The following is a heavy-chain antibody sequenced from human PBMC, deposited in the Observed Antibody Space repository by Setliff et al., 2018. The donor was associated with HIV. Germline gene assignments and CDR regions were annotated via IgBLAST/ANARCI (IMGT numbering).Heavy chain of an antibody. CDR3: ARGGGMGSEIAAD. V-gene: IGHV1-69*02. CDR2: IIPILGVA. D-gene: IGHD6-25*01. CDR1: RSTFNSHT. Sequence: ASVKVSCKASRSTFNSHTINWVRQAPGQGLDWMGRIIPILGVANYAQRFQGKVTITADKSTSTAYMELSSLRSEDTAVYYCARGGGMGSEIAADWGQGTLVTVSS. J-gene: IGHJ4*02.